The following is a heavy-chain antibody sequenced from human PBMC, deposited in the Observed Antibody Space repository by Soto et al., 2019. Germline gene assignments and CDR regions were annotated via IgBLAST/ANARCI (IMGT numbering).Heavy chain of an antibody. CDR1: GYTFTSYG. J-gene: IGHJ4*02. D-gene: IGHD3-3*01. CDR2: ISAYNGKT. CDR3: ARGVGGNTIFGVVIIRGSFDY. V-gene: IGHV1-18*01. Sequence: GASVKVSCKASGYTFTSYGISWVRQAPGQGLEWMGWISAYNGKTNYAQRLQGRVTMTTDTSTSTAYMELRSLRSDDTAVYYCARGVGGNTIFGVVIIRGSFDYWGQGTLVTVSS.